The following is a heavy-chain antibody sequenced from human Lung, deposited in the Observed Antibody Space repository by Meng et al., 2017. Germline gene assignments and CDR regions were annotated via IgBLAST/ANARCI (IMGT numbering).Heavy chain of an antibody. V-gene: IGHV1-24*01. CDR2: FDPEDGET. D-gene: IGHD2-21*01. CDR1: GYTITELS. CDR3: VTTRPVGSDYYSTSDYWFDP. Sequence: QVQLVQSGAEMKKPGASVKVACKVAGYTITELSMHWVRQAPGKGLEWMGGFDPEDGETIYAQKFQGRVTMTEDTSTDTAYMELSSLRSEDTAVYYCVTTRPVGSDYYSTSDYWFDPWGQGTLVTVSS. J-gene: IGHJ5*02.